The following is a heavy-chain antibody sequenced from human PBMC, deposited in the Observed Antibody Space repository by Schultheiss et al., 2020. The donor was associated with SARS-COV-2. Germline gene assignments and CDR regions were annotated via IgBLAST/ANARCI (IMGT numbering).Heavy chain of an antibody. CDR2: ISSNGGST. CDR1: GFTFSSYA. J-gene: IGHJ6*02. D-gene: IGHD2-15*01. V-gene: IGHV3-64*01. CDR3: ARALEGRRFVVVGYYGMDV. Sequence: AGSLRLSCAASGFTFSSYAMHWVRQAPGKGLEYVSAISSNGGSTYYANSVKGRFTISRDNAKNSLYLQMNSLRDEDTAVYYCARALEGRRFVVVGYYGMDVWGQGTTVTVSS.